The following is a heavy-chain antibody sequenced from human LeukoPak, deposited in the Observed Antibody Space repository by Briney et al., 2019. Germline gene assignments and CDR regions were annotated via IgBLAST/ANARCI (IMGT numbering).Heavy chain of an antibody. CDR1: GGSISSGSYY. D-gene: IGHD2-15*01. CDR2: TYTSGST. CDR3: ARERI. V-gene: IGHV4-61*02. J-gene: IGHJ4*02. Sequence: SQTLSLTCTVSGGSISSGSYYWSWIRQPAGKGLEWIGRTYTSGSTNYNPSLKSRVTISVDTSKNQFSLKLSSVTAADTAVYYCARERIWGQGTLVTVSS.